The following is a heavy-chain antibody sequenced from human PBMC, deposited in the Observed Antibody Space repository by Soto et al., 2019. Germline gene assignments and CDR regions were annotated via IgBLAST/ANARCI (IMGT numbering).Heavy chain of an antibody. Sequence: ASVRVSCKASGYTFTDYHIHWLRQAPGQGLEWMGWIYPNSGATDYAQKFQGWVTMTRDTSISTAYLELSRLKSDDTAVYYCAHIAPKYQLLWVPLDYWGQGTLVTVSA. D-gene: IGHD2-2*01. CDR2: IYPNSGAT. CDR1: GYTFTDYH. V-gene: IGHV1-2*04. CDR3: AHIAPKYQLLWVPLDY. J-gene: IGHJ4*02.